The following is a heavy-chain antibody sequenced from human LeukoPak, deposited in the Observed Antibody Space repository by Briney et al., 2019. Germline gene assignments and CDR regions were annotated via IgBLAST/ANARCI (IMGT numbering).Heavy chain of an antibody. V-gene: IGHV3-23*01. J-gene: IGHJ4*02. Sequence: PGGSLRLSCAASGFTFSSYAMSWVRQAPGKGLEWVSAISAGGDSTSYADSVKGRFTISRDNSKNTLYLQMNSLRAEDTAVYYCAKDMGPGYRYGPRFDYWGQGTLVTVSS. CDR2: ISAGGDST. CDR1: GFTFSSYA. CDR3: AKDMGPGYRYGPRFDY. D-gene: IGHD5-18*01.